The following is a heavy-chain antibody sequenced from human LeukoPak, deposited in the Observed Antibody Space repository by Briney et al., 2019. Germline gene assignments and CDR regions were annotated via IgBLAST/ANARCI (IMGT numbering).Heavy chain of an antibody. D-gene: IGHD3-10*01. V-gene: IGHV3-21*01. CDR3: ARSELGYNYHYMDV. J-gene: IGHJ6*03. CDR2: ISSSSSYI. Sequence: GGSLGLSCAASGFTFSSYGMNWVRQAPGKGLEWVSSISSSSSYIYYTDSVKGRFTISRDNAKNSLYLQMNSLRAEDTAVYYCARSELGYNYHYMDVWGKGTTVTISS. CDR1: GFTFSSYG.